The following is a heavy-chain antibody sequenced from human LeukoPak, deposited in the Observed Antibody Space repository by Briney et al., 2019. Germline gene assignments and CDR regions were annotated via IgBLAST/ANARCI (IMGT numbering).Heavy chain of an antibody. Sequence: SETLSLTCAVYGGSFSGYYWSWIRQPPGKGLEWIGEINHSGSTNYNPSLKSRVTISVDTSKNQFSLKLSSVTAADTAVYYCASSYSSSWSPFDYWGQRTLVTVSS. CDR3: ASSYSSSWSPFDY. V-gene: IGHV4-34*01. J-gene: IGHJ4*02. CDR1: GGSFSGYY. CDR2: INHSGST. D-gene: IGHD6-13*01.